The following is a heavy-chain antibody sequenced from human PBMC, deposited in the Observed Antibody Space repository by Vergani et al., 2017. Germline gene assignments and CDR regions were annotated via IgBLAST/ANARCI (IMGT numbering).Heavy chain of an antibody. J-gene: IGHJ4*02. Sequence: QITLKESGPTLVKPTQTLTLTCTFSGFSLSTSGVGVGWIRQPPGKALEWLALIYWDDDKRYSPSLKSRLTITKDTSKNQVVLTMTNMDPVDTATYCCSHILILYYDSSGYYYVTLFDYWGQGTLVTVSS. CDR1: GFSLSTSGVG. CDR2: IYWDDDK. CDR3: SHILILYYDSSGYYYVTLFDY. D-gene: IGHD3-22*01. V-gene: IGHV2-5*02.